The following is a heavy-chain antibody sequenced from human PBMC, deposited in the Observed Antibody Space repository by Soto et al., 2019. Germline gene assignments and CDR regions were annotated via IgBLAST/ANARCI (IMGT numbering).Heavy chain of an antibody. CDR3: ARESEDLTSNFDY. CDR1: GFPFDDFA. J-gene: IGHJ4*02. CDR2: ISSTTNYI. Sequence: GGSLRLSCTGSGFPFDDFAINWVRQAPGKGLEWVSSISSTTNYIYYGDSMKGRFTISRDNAKNSLYLEMNSLRAEDTAVYYCARESEDLTSNFDYWGQGTLVTVS. V-gene: IGHV3-21*06.